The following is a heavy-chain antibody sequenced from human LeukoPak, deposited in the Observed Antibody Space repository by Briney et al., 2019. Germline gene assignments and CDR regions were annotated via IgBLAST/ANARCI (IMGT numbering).Heavy chain of an antibody. V-gene: IGHV3-30*18. CDR1: GFTFSSYG. CDR2: ISYDGSNK. J-gene: IGHJ4*02. Sequence: GGSLRLSCAASGFTFSSYGMHWVRQAPGKGLEWVAVISYDGSNKYYADSVKGRFTISRDNSKNTLYLQMNSLRAEDTAVYYCAKDLGYFDWLLPDYGGQGTVVTVSS. CDR3: AKDLGYFDWLLPDY. D-gene: IGHD3-9*01.